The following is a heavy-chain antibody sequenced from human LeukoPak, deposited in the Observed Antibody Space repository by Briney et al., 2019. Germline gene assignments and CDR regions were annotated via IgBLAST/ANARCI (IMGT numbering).Heavy chain of an antibody. CDR3: AKWDFDY. CDR1: GFTFSGYG. CDR2: IPYDGSYK. J-gene: IGHJ4*02. Sequence: PGGSLILSCAASGFTFSGYGMHWVRQAPGKGLEWVAVIPYDGSYKYYADSVQGRFTISRDNSKNTLYLQMNSLRPDDTAVYYCAKWDFDYWGQGTLVTVSS. V-gene: IGHV3-30*18.